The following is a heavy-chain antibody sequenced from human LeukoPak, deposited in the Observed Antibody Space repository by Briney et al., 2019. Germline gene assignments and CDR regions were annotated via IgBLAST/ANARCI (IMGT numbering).Heavy chain of an antibody. CDR2: INRSGST. Sequence: SETLSLTCAVYGGSFSGYYWSWIRQPPGKGLEWIGEINRSGSTNYNPSLKSRVTISVDTSKNQFSLKLSSVTAADTAVYYCARGGIAAADYYFDYWGQGTLVTVSS. V-gene: IGHV4-34*01. J-gene: IGHJ4*02. D-gene: IGHD6-13*01. CDR1: GGSFSGYY. CDR3: ARGGIAAADYYFDY.